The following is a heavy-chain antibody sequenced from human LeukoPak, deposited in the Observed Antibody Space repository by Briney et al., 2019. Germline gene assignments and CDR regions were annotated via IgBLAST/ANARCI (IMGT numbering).Heavy chain of an antibody. D-gene: IGHD6-6*01. CDR2: INHSGST. CDR1: GGSFSGYY. J-gene: IGHJ4*02. V-gene: IGHV4-34*01. CDR3: ASGRGIAARRWYYFDY. Sequence: PSETLSLTCAVYGGSFSGYYWSWIRQPPGKGLEWIGEINHSGSTNYNPSLKSRVTISVDTSKNQFSLKLSSVTAADTAVYYCASGRGIAARRWYYFDYWGQGTLVTVSS.